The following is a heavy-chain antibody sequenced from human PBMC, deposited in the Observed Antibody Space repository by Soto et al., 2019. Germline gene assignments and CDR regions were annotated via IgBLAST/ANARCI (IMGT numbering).Heavy chain of an antibody. CDR1: GDSISSGGYY. CDR3: AREGGALNV. J-gene: IGHJ6*02. Sequence: QVQLQESGPGLVKPSQTLSLTCTVSGDSISSGGYYCTWIRQHPGKGLEWIGYIYNSGSTYYNPSLKSRFTISVDTSKKHSSLNLNSVSAADTALSFCAREGGALNVWGQGTTVTVSS. V-gene: IGHV4-31*03. CDR2: IYNSGST.